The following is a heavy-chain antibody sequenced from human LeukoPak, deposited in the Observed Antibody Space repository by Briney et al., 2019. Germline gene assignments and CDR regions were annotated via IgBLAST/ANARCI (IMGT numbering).Heavy chain of an antibody. V-gene: IGHV3-23*01. J-gene: IGHJ5*02. Sequence: PGGSLRLSCAASGFTFSSSAMSWVRQAPGKGLEWVSAISGSGGSTHYADSVKGRFTISRDNSKNTLYLQMNSLRAEDTAVYYCAKDPGVAAAGTGDNWFDPWGQGTLVTVSS. CDR1: GFTFSSSA. CDR3: AKDPGVAAAGTGDNWFDP. D-gene: IGHD6-13*01. CDR2: ISGSGGST.